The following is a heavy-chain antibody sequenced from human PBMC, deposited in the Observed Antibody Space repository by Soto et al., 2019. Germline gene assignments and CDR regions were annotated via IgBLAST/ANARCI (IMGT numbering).Heavy chain of an antibody. Sequence: EVQLVESGGGLVQPGGPLRLSCVATGFTFGNYWMHWVRQTPGKGLVWVSRINCDGSTTNYADSVKGRFTISRDSAKNTLYLQMNRLRAEDTAVYYCARGNYYSMDVWGQVTTVTVSS. J-gene: IGHJ6*02. CDR2: INCDGSTT. CDR3: ARGNYYSMDV. V-gene: IGHV3-74*01. CDR1: GFTFGNYW.